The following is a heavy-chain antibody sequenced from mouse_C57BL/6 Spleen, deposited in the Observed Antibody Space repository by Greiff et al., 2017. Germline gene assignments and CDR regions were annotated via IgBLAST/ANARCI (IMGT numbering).Heavy chain of an antibody. Sequence: QVQLKHSGPELVKPGASVKISCKASGYAFSSSWMNWVKQRPGKGLEWIGRIYPGDGDTNYNGKFKGKATLTADKSSSTAYMQLSSLTSEDSAVYFCAETYYGYDGYAMDYWGQGTSVTVSS. CDR2: IYPGDGDT. D-gene: IGHD2-9*01. J-gene: IGHJ4*01. CDR3: AETYYGYDGYAMDY. V-gene: IGHV1-82*01. CDR1: GYAFSSSW.